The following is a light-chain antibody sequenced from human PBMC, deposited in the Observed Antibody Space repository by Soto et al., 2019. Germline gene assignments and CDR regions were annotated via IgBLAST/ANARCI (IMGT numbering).Light chain of an antibody. V-gene: IGLV2-14*03. J-gene: IGLJ1*01. CDR2: HVT. CDR3: SSYTSSTVYI. CDR1: SSDVGGYSY. Sequence: QSALTQPASVSGSPGQSITISCTGTSSDVGGYSYVSWYQQHPGDAPKLMIYHVTNRPSGVSDRFPGSKSGNTASLTISGLQAEDEADYYCSSYTSSTVYIFGTGTKVTVL.